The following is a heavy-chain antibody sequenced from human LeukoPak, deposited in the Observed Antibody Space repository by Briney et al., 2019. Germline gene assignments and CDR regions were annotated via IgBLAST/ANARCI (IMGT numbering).Heavy chain of an antibody. Sequence: ASVKVSCKASGYTFTNYTINWVRQAPGQGLEWMGWINPNSGGTNYAQKFQGWVTMTRDTSISTAYMELSRLRSDDTAVYYCARAIRGYSGYDRVLGYWGQGTLVTVSS. V-gene: IGHV1-2*04. CDR3: ARAIRGYSGYDRVLGY. CDR2: INPNSGGT. J-gene: IGHJ4*02. D-gene: IGHD5-12*01. CDR1: GYTFTNYT.